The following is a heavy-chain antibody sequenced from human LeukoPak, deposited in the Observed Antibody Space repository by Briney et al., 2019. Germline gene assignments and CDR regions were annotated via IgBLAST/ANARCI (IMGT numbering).Heavy chain of an antibody. J-gene: IGHJ4*02. CDR3: AKEPIAAAGTFDY. D-gene: IGHD6-25*01. Sequence: GGSLRLSCAASGFTFSSYAMSWVRQDPGRGLEWVSAISGNGGYTWYADSTKGRFTISRDNSKNTLYLQMSSLRAEDTAVYYCAKEPIAAAGTFDYWGQGTLVTVSS. CDR1: GFTFSSYA. CDR2: ISGNGGYT. V-gene: IGHV3-23*01.